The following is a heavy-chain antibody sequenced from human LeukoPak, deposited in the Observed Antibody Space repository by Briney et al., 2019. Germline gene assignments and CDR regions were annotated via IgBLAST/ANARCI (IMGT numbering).Heavy chain of an antibody. V-gene: IGHV3-30*19. J-gene: IGHJ4*01. CDR2: ISYDGSDK. CDR1: GFTFSSYG. CDR3: SRGYNSGWYTVDC. Sequence: HGGSLRLSCAASGFTFSSYGMHWVRQAPGKGLEWVAVISYDGSDKFYPDSVKGRFTISRDNSKNTLYLQMNSLRPEDTALYYCSRGYNSGWYTVDCWGQGTLVAVSS. D-gene: IGHD6-19*01.